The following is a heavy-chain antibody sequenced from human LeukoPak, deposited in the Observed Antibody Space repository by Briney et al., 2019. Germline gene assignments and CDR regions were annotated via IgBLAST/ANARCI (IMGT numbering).Heavy chain of an antibody. CDR1: GFTFSAYA. V-gene: IGHV3-23*01. J-gene: IGHJ3*02. CDR3: ARDPNGDYIGAFDM. D-gene: IGHD4-17*01. Sequence: GGSLRLSCTASGFTFSAYAMMWVRQAPGKGPEWVSAIRGSGSGGGTLYADSVKGRFTISRDNSKYTLFLQMNSLRAEETAVYYCARDPNGDYIGAFDMWGPGTMVTVSS. CDR2: IRGSGSGGGT.